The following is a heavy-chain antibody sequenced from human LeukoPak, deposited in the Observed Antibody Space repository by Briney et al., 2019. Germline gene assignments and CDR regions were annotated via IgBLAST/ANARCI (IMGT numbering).Heavy chain of an antibody. Sequence: GGSLRLSCVASGLTFGSHWMSWVRQAPGKGLEWVANIKQDASVKLYVDSVKGRFTISRDNAKNSLYLQMNSLRAEDTAVYYCARNDDVFDVWGQGTMVTVSS. CDR2: IKQDASVK. V-gene: IGHV3-7*01. CDR1: GLTFGSHW. J-gene: IGHJ3*01. CDR3: ARNDDVFDV. D-gene: IGHD1-1*01.